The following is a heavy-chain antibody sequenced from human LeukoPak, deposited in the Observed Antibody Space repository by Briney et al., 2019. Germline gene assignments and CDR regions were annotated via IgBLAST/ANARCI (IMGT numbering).Heavy chain of an antibody. J-gene: IGHJ6*02. CDR3: ARALYYDSSGYNYYGMDV. CDR2: INPSGGST. Sequence: ASVKVSCKASGYTFTSYYMHWVRQSPGQGLEWMGIINPSGGSTSYAQKFQGRVTMTRDTSISTAYMELSRLRSDDTAVYYCARALYYDSSGYNYYGMDVWGQGTTVTVSS. CDR1: GYTFTSYY. D-gene: IGHD3-22*01. V-gene: IGHV1-46*01.